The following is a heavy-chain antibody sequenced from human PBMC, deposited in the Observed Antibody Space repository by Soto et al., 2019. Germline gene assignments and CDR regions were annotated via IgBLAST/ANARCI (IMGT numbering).Heavy chain of an antibody. V-gene: IGHV1-69*06. CDR2: IIPIFGTA. D-gene: IGHD2-15*01. CDR3: ASQSSGGGASDI. Sequence: EASVKVSCKASGGTFSSYAISWVRQAPGQGLEWMGGIIPIFGTANYAQKFQGRVTITADKSTSTAYMELSSLRSEDTAVYYCASQSSGGGASDIWGQGTMVTVSS. CDR1: GGTFSSYA. J-gene: IGHJ3*02.